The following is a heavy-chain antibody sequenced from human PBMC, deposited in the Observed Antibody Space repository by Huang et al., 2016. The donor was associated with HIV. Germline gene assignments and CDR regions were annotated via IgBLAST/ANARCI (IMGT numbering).Heavy chain of an antibody. D-gene: IGHD5-18*01. J-gene: IGHJ4*02. Sequence: EVQLVQSGAVVKKPGESLKISCKGSGYRFTNYWIGGVRQMPGKGLEWMGFIYPGDSDTKYSPSCQGQVTISADKSVSTAYLQWSRLKASDSAVYYCARPLLGYSNGYYFDNWGQGTLVTVSS. CDR3: ARPLLGYSNGYYFDN. CDR2: IYPGDSDT. V-gene: IGHV5-51*03. CDR1: GYRFTNYW.